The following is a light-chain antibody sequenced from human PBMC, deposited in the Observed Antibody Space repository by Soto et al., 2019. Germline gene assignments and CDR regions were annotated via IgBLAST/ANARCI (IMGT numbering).Light chain of an antibody. CDR3: QQFSSYPLT. CDR2: DAS. V-gene: IGKV3-20*01. J-gene: IGKJ4*01. CDR1: QTVRNNY. Sequence: TQSPATLSVSPGERATLSCRASQTVRNNYLAWYQQKPGQAARLLIYDASSRATGIPDRFSGGGSGTDLTLTISRRVPEDVVVDYCQQFSSYPLTFGGGTKVDIK.